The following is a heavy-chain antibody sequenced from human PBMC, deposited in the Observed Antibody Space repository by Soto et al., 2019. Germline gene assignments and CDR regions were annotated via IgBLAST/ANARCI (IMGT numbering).Heavy chain of an antibody. Sequence: GDSLKLSCKGSGYSFTSYWVGWVRQMPGKGLEWMGIIYPGDSDTRYSPSFQGQVTISADKSISTAYLQWSSLKASDTAMYYCARVDRYCSSTSCFDYWGQGTLVTVSS. D-gene: IGHD2-2*01. V-gene: IGHV5-51*01. CDR1: GYSFTSYW. CDR3: ARVDRYCSSTSCFDY. J-gene: IGHJ4*02. CDR2: IYPGDSDT.